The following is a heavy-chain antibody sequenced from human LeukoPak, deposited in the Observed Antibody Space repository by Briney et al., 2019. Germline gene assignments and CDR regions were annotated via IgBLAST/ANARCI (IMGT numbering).Heavy chain of an antibody. V-gene: IGHV4-59*01. CDR3: ARDQGTWWFDP. CDR1: GGSISSYY. D-gene: IGHD3-10*01. Sequence: SETLSLTCTVSGGSISSYYWSWIRQPPGKGLEWIGYIYYSGSTNHNPSLKSRVTISVDTSKNQFSLKLSSVTAADPALYYCARDQGTWWFDPWGQGTLVTVSS. CDR2: IYYSGST. J-gene: IGHJ5*02.